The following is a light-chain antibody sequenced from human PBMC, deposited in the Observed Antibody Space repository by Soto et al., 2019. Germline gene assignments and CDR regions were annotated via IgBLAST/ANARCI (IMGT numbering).Light chain of an antibody. V-gene: IGLV2-14*01. J-gene: IGLJ3*02. Sequence: QSALTQPASVSGSPGQSITISCTGTSSDVGGYNYVSWYQQHPGKAPKLMIYEVSNRPSGVSNRFSGSKSVNTASLTISVLHAEDEADYYCSSYTSSSTRVFGGGTKVTVL. CDR1: SSDVGGYNY. CDR3: SSYTSSSTRV. CDR2: EVS.